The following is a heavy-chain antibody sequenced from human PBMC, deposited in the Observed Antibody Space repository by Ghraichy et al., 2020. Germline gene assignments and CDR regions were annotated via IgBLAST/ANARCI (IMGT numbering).Heavy chain of an antibody. CDR2: ISYDGSNK. CDR1: GFTFSSYA. D-gene: IGHD2-15*01. Sequence: GGSLRLSCAASGFTFSSYAMHWVRQAPGKGLEWVAVISYDGSNKYYADSVKGRFTISRDNSKNTLYLQMNSLRAEDTAVYYCARDPRESGEVHYYYYGMDVWGQGTTVTVSS. J-gene: IGHJ6*02. V-gene: IGHV3-30-3*01. CDR3: ARDPRESGEVHYYYYGMDV.